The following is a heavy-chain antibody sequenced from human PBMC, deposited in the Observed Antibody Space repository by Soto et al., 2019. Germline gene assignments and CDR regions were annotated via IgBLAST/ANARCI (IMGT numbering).Heavy chain of an antibody. J-gene: IGHJ5*02. CDR3: TRGYFDSGHGYDL. CDR1: GYSFTTYW. V-gene: IGHV5-51*01. D-gene: IGHD3-9*01. CDR2: IFFRDSET. Sequence: GESLKISCQGFGYSFTTYWIAWVRQTTGKGLEWMGIIFFRDSETKFSPSFQGQVSISVDKSLNTVYLQWSTLKASDSGVYYCTRGYFDSGHGYDLWGQGTQVTVSS.